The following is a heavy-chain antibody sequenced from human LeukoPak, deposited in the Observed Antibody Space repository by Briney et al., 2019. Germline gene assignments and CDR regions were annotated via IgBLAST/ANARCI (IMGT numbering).Heavy chain of an antibody. CDR2: ISGSGGST. J-gene: IGHJ4*02. V-gene: IGHV3-23*01. CDR1: GFTFSSYA. D-gene: IGHD2-2*02. Sequence: PGGSLRLSCAASGFTFSSYAMSWVRQAPGKGLEWVSAISGSGGSTYYADSVKGRFTISRDNSKNTLYLQMNSLRAEDTAVYYCATIVVVPAAIPGEKGDRDYWGQGTLVTVSS. CDR3: ATIVVVPAAIPGEKGDRDY.